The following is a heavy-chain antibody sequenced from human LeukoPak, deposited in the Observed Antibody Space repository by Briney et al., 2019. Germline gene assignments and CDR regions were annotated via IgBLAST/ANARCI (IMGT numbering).Heavy chain of an antibody. Sequence: SETLSLTCTVSGGSISSSSYYWGWIRQPPGKGLEWIGSIYYSGSTYYNPSLKSRVTISVDTSKNQFSLKLSSVTAADTAVYYRARQGGCSSTSCYGIFDIWGQGTMVTVSS. V-gene: IGHV4-39*01. CDR2: IYYSGST. D-gene: IGHD2-2*01. J-gene: IGHJ3*02. CDR3: ARQGGCSSTSCYGIFDI. CDR1: GGSISSSSYY.